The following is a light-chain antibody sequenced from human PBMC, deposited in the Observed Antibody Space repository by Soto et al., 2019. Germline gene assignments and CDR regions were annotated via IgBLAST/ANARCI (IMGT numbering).Light chain of an antibody. V-gene: IGKV3-11*01. Sequence: EIVLTQSPATLSVSPGESATLSCRASQSVSTYLAWYQQKHGRAPRLLIYDASSRATGIPARFSGSGSGTDFTLTISSLEPEDFAVYYCQQRGNWPWTFGQGTKVEV. CDR1: QSVSTY. J-gene: IGKJ1*01. CDR2: DAS. CDR3: QQRGNWPWT.